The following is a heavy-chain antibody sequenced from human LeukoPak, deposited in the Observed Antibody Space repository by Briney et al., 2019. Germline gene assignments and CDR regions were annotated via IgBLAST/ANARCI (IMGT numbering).Heavy chain of an antibody. CDR2: LYTGGDS. J-gene: IGHJ4*02. V-gene: IGHV3-66*02. CDR3: AKDLTLAVAGYYFDY. D-gene: IGHD6-19*01. CDR1: GFSVSSNY. Sequence: GGSLRLSCVATGFSVSSNYMTWVRQAPGKGLEWVSTLYTGGDSYYADSVKGRFTISRDNSKNTLYLQMNSLRAEDTAVYYCAKDLTLAVAGYYFDYWGQGALVAVSS.